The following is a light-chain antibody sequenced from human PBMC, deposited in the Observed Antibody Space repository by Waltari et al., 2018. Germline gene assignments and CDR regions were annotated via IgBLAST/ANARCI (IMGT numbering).Light chain of an antibody. CDR3: SSYTSSSTFSVV. J-gene: IGLJ2*01. Sequence: SALTQPASVSRSPGQSLTISCTGTSSQVVGSNCVSVYQQHPGKAPKLLIYEVTNRPSGVSNRFSGSKSGNTASLTISGLQAEDEADYSCSSYTSSSTFSVVFGGGTKLTVL. V-gene: IGLV2-14*01. CDR2: EVT. CDR1: SSQVVGSNC.